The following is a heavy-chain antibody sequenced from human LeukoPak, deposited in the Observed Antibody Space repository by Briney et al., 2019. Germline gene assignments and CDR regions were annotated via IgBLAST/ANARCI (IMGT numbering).Heavy chain of an antibody. J-gene: IGHJ6*03. V-gene: IGHV4-59*01. Sequence: SETLSLTCTVAGGSISYYYWSWIRQPPGKGLEWIGYIYYSGNTNYNPSLKSRDTISVDTSKSHFSVRLSSVTAADTAVYYCARGGTNRHMDVWGKGTTVSVS. CDR3: ARGGTNRHMDV. CDR2: IYYSGNT. CDR1: GGSISYYY. D-gene: IGHD3-16*01.